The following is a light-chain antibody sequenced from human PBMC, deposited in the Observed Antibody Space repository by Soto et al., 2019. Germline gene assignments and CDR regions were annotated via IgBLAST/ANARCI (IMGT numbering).Light chain of an antibody. CDR2: TAS. CDR1: QDIDRW. Sequence: DIQMTQSPSSVSASVGDRVIISCRASQDIDRWLAWFQHKPGKAPKLLISTASSLQSGVPSRVSGSGSGTDFTLTIASLQFEDFATYYCLQSDTFPYTFGLGTKWEIK. CDR3: LQSDTFPYT. J-gene: IGKJ2*01. V-gene: IGKV1D-12*01.